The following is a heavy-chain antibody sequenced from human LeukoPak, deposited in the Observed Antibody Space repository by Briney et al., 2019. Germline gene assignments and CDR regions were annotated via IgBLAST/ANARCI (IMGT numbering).Heavy chain of an antibody. CDR1: GGSFSGYY. D-gene: IGHD4-17*01. CDR2: INHSGST. J-gene: IGHJ4*02. Sequence: PSETLSLTCAVYGGSFSGYYWSWIRQPPGKGLEWIGEINHSGSTYYNPSLKSRVTISVDTSKNQFSLKLSSVTAADTAVYYCATYVYGDYEAFDYWGQGTLVTVSS. V-gene: IGHV4-34*01. CDR3: ATYVYGDYEAFDY.